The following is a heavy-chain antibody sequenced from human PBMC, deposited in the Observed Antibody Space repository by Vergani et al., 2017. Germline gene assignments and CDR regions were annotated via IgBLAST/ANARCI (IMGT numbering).Heavy chain of an antibody. Sequence: QVQLQQWGAGLLKPSETLSLTCAVYGGSFSGYYWSWIRQPPGKGLEWIGEINHSGSTNYNPSLKSRVTISVDTSKNQFSLKLSSVTAADTAVYYCARANRNRRGTYYYYYMDVWSKGTTVTVSS. CDR1: GGSFSGYY. CDR2: INHSGST. J-gene: IGHJ6*03. V-gene: IGHV4-34*01. D-gene: IGHD2/OR15-2a*01. CDR3: ARANRNRRGTYYYYYMDV.